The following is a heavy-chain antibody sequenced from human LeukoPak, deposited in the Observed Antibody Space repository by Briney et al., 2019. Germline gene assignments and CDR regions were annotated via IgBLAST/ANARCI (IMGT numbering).Heavy chain of an antibody. D-gene: IGHD5-18*01. CDR2: IIPILGMA. J-gene: IGHJ4*02. CDR3: ARDPSPLAAMVSYYFDY. CDR1: GGTFSSYA. V-gene: IGHV1-69*04. Sequence: SVKVSCKASGGTFSSYAISWVRQAPGQGLEWMGRIIPILGMANYAQKFQGRVTITADKSTSTAYMELSSLRSEDTAVYYCARDPSPLAAMVSYYFDYWGQGTLVTVSS.